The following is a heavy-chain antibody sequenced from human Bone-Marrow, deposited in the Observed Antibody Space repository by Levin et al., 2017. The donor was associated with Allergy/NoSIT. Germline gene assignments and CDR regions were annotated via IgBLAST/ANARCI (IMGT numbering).Heavy chain of an antibody. Sequence: GESLKISCAASGFTFSSYAMSWVRQAPGKGLEWVSAISDSGSTYYADSVKGRFTISRDNSKNTLYLQMSSLRAEDTAVYYCATLVGLETYCSSTSCLGWFDPWGQGTLVTVSS. CDR1: GFTFSSYA. D-gene: IGHD2-2*01. V-gene: IGHV3-23*01. J-gene: IGHJ5*02. CDR3: ATLVGLETYCSSTSCLGWFDP. CDR2: ISDSGST.